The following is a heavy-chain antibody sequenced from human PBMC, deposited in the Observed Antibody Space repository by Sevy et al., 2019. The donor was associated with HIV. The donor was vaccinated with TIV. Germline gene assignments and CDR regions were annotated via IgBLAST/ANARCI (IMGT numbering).Heavy chain of an antibody. D-gene: IGHD3-10*01. J-gene: IGHJ6*02. V-gene: IGHV1-2*06. CDR1: GYTFTGYY. CDR2: INPNSGGT. Sequence: ASVKVSCKASGYTFTGYYMHWVRQAPGQGLEWMGRINPNSGGTNYAQKFQGRVTMTRDTSISTAYMELSRLRSDDTAVYYCAREGPPNYYGSGYYYGMDVWGQWTTVTVSS. CDR3: AREGPPNYYGSGYYYGMDV.